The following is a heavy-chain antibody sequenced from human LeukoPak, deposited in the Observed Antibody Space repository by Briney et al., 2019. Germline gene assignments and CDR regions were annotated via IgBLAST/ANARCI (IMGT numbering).Heavy chain of an antibody. V-gene: IGHV3-15*01. CDR2: IKSKTDGWTT. J-gene: IGHJ4*02. Sequence: GGSLRLSCAASGFTFSNAWMSWVRQAPGKGLEWVGRIKSKTDGWTTDYAAPVKGRFTISRDDSKNTLYLQMNSLKTEDTAVYYCTTPNDDWGQGTLVTVSS. CDR1: GFTFSNAW. CDR3: TTPNDD.